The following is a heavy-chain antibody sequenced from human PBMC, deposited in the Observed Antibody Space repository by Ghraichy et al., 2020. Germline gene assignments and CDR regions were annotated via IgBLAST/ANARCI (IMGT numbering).Heavy chain of an antibody. V-gene: IGHV3-30*04. J-gene: IGHJ6*02. Sequence: LTCAASGFTFSSYAMHWVRQAPGKGLEWVTVISYDGSNKYYADSVKGRFTISRDNSKNTLYLQMNSLRAEDTAVYYCARDRIAAAGLYYYYYGMDVWGQGTTVTVSS. CDR1: GFTFSSYA. CDR3: ARDRIAAAGLYYYYYGMDV. CDR2: ISYDGSNK. D-gene: IGHD6-13*01.